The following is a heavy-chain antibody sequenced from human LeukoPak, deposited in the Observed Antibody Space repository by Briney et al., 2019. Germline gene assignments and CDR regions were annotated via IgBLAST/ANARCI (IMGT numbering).Heavy chain of an antibody. CDR2: IIPDSGGT. D-gene: IGHD2-15*01. CDR1: GYTFTGYY. CDR3: ARGCSGGSCYSDNWFDP. J-gene: IGHJ5*02. Sequence: ASVKVSCKASGYTFTGYYMHWVRQAPGQGLEWMGRIIPDSGGTNYAQKFQGRVTMTRDTSISTAYMELSRLRSDDTAVYYCARGCSGGSCYSDNWFDPWGRGTLVTVSS. V-gene: IGHV1-2*06.